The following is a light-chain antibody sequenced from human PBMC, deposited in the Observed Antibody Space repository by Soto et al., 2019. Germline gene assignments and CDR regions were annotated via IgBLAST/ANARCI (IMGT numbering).Light chain of an antibody. CDR2: AAS. Sequence: DIQMTQSPSSLSASVGDRVTISCRASQDISNYLAWYQQKPGKVPKLLIFAASTLQSGVPSRFSGSGSGTGFTLTITSLQPEDVATYYCQKYNTAPRTFGQGTKVELK. J-gene: IGKJ1*01. CDR1: QDISNY. CDR3: QKYNTAPRT. V-gene: IGKV1-27*01.